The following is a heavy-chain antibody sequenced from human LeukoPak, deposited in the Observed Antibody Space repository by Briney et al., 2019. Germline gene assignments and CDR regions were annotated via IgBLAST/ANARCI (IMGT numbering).Heavy chain of an antibody. V-gene: IGHV1-2*02. Sequence: ASVKVSCQASGYTFTYYYIHWVRQAPGQGLEWMGWINPNSCGTNYAQKFQDRVTMTRDTSISTAYMERSRLRSDDTAIYYCARDSATLPGSYFDYWGQGTLVTVSS. D-gene: IGHD2-15*01. J-gene: IGHJ4*02. CDR3: ARDSATLPGSYFDY. CDR2: INPNSCGT. CDR1: GYTFTYYY.